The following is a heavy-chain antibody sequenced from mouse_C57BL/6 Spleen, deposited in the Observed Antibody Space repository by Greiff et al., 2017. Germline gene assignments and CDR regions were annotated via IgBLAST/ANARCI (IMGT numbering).Heavy chain of an antibody. J-gene: IGHJ1*03. V-gene: IGHV1-82*01. CDR3: ARAEDSRYFDV. CDR2: IYPGDGDT. CDR1: GYAFSSSW. Sequence: QVQLQQSGPELVKPGASVKISCKASGYAFSSSWMNWVKQRPGKGLEWIGRIYPGDGDTNYNGKFKGKATLTADKSSSTAYMQLSSLTSEDSAVYFCARAEDSRYFDVWGTGTTVTVSS.